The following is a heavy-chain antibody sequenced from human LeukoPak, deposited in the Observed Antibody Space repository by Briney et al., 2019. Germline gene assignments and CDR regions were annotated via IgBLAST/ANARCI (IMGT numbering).Heavy chain of an antibody. CDR2: IKQNGSAK. CDR1: GFTFSSYW. V-gene: IGHV3-7*03. Sequence: GGSLRLSCAASGFTFSSYWMSWVRQAPGKGLEWVANIKQNGSAKYYADSVKGRFTISRDNANNSVYLQMNSLGAEDTAVYYCAILRQLVTMVRGVTYYFDYWGQGTLVTVSS. D-gene: IGHD3-10*01. J-gene: IGHJ4*02. CDR3: AILRQLVTMVRGVTYYFDY.